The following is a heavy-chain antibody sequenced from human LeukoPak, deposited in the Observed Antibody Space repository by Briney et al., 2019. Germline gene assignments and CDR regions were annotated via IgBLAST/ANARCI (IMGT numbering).Heavy chain of an antibody. CDR2: IHYTGTT. Sequence: SETLSLTCTVSGGSISSYYWSWIRQPPGKGLEWVGYIHYTGTTNYNPSLRGRATISIDTSKNQFSLKLTYVTAADSAVYYCARVFDSWGQGTLVTVSS. CDR1: GGSISSYY. V-gene: IGHV4-59*12. J-gene: IGHJ4*02. CDR3: ARVFDS.